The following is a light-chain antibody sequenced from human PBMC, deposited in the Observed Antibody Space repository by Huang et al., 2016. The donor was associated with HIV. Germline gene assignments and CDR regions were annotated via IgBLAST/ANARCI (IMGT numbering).Light chain of an antibody. Sequence: MTQSPPSLSASIGDRVTLTCRASRDISTFLACYQQKPGKPPRLLIYAASILHSGVPSRFSGGGSGTNFTLTISSLQPEDVANYYCQKYDSAPRTFGQGTKVEL. CDR2: AAS. CDR1: RDISTF. CDR3: QKYDSAPRT. J-gene: IGKJ1*01. V-gene: IGKV1-27*01.